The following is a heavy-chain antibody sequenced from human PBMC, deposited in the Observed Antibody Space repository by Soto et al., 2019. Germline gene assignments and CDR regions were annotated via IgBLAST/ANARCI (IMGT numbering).Heavy chain of an antibody. J-gene: IGHJ6*02. CDR1: GGSFSGYY. D-gene: IGHD3-10*01. V-gene: IGHV4-34*01. CDR2: INHSGST. Sequence: SETLSLTCAVYGGSFSGYYWGWIRQPPGKGLEWIGEINHSGSTNYNPSLKSRVTISVDTSKNQFSLKLSSVTAADTAVYYCARGHRITMVRGVISYGMDVWGQGTTVTVSS. CDR3: ARGHRITMVRGVISYGMDV.